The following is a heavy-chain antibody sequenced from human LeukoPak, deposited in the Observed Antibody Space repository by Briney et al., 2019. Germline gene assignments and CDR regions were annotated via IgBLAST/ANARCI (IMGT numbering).Heavy chain of an antibody. CDR2: INSDGSST. CDR3: ARVRNRYFDFRVVAFDI. V-gene: IGHV3-74*01. Sequence: GGSLRLSCAASGFTSSSYWMHWVRQAPGKGLVWVSRINSDGSSTSYADSVKGRFTISRDNAKNTLYLQMNSLRAEDTAVYYCARVRNRYFDFRVVAFDIWGQGTMVTVSS. J-gene: IGHJ3*02. CDR1: GFTSSSYW. D-gene: IGHD3-9*01.